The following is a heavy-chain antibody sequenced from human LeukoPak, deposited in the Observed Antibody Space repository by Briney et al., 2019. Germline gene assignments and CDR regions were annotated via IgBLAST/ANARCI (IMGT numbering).Heavy chain of an antibody. CDR2: IYYSGST. J-gene: IGHJ4*02. CDR3: ATTRREDGSGSFDY. V-gene: IGHV4-59*08. CDR1: GGSISSYY. D-gene: IGHD3-10*01. Sequence: SETLSLTCTVSGGSISSYYWSWIRQPPGEGLEWIGYIYYSGSTNYNPSLKSRVTISVDTSKNQFSLKLSSVTAADTAVYYCATTRREDGSGSFDYWSQGTLVTVSS.